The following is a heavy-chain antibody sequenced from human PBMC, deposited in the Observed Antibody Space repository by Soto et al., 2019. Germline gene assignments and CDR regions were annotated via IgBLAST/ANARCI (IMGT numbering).Heavy chain of an antibody. J-gene: IGHJ6*03. V-gene: IGHV5-51*01. Sequence: PGESLKISCKGSGYSFTSYWIGWVRQMPGKGLEWMGIIYPGDSDTRYSPSFQGQVTISADKSISTAYLQWSSLKASDTAMYYCARHRVVVPAAMPETPTYYYYYYMDVWGKGTTVTVSS. D-gene: IGHD2-2*01. CDR3: ARHRVVVPAAMPETPTYYYYYYMDV. CDR2: IYPGDSDT. CDR1: GYSFTSYW.